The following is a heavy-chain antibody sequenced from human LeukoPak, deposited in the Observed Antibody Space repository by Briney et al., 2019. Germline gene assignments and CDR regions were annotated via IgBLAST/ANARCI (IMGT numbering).Heavy chain of an antibody. CDR3: AKNPDIVVVPAADNYFDY. V-gene: IGHV3-53*01. CDR2: IYRGGST. Sequence: GGSLRLSCAASGFTVSSNYMSWVRQAPGKGLEWVSVIYRGGSTYYADSVKGRFTISRDNSKNTLYLQMNSLRAEDTAVYYCAKNPDIVVVPAADNYFDYWGQGTLVTVSS. J-gene: IGHJ4*02. CDR1: GFTVSSNY. D-gene: IGHD2-2*01.